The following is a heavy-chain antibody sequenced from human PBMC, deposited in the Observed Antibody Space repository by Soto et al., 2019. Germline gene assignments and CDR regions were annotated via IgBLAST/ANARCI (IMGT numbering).Heavy chain of an antibody. J-gene: IGHJ4*02. CDR1: GFTFSSYA. Sequence: PGGSLRLSCAASGFTFSSYAMHWVRQAPGKGLEWVAVISYDGSNKYYADSVKGRFTISRDNSKNTLYLQMNSLRAEDTAVYYCARVRDSSGGVDYWGQGTLVTVSS. CDR2: ISYDGSNK. CDR3: ARVRDSSGGVDY. D-gene: IGHD6-19*01. V-gene: IGHV3-30-3*01.